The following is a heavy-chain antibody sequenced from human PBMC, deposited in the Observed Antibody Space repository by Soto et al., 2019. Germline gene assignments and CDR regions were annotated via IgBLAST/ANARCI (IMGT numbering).Heavy chain of an antibody. Sequence: EVQLLESGGGLVQPGGSLRLSCAASGFTFSSYAMSWVRQAPGKGLEWVSAISGSGGSTYYADSVKGRFTISRDNSKNTLYLQMNSLRAEETAVYYCANLECITMVRGYWGQGTLVTVSS. D-gene: IGHD3-10*01. CDR1: GFTFSSYA. V-gene: IGHV3-23*01. CDR3: ANLECITMVRGY. J-gene: IGHJ4*02. CDR2: ISGSGGST.